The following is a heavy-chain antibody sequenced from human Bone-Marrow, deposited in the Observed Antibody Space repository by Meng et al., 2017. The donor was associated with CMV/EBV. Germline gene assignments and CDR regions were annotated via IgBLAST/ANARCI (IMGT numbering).Heavy chain of an antibody. CDR1: GGSISNSSYY. D-gene: IGHD6-13*01. CDR2: IYYSGST. CDR3: ATQVAAAGKGSDDAFDI. Sequence: SETLSLTCTVSGGSISNSSYYWGWIRQPPGKGLEWIGSIYYSGSTYYNPSLKSRVTISVDTSKNQFSLKLSSVTAADTAVYYCATQVAAAGKGSDDAFDIWGQGTMVTVSS. V-gene: IGHV4-39*01. J-gene: IGHJ3*02.